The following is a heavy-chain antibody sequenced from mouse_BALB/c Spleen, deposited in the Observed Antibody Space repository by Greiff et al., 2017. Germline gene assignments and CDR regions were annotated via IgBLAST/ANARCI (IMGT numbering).Heavy chain of an antibody. D-gene: IGHD2-14*01. J-gene: IGHJ2*01. Sequence: EVNVVESGGGLVKPGGSLKLSCAASGFAFSSYAMSWVRQSPEKRLEWVAEISSGGSYTYYPDTVTGRSTISRDNAKNTLYLEMSSLRSEDTAMYYCARGEGYYRSHLDYWGQGTTLTVSS. CDR2: ISSGGSYT. CDR1: GFAFSSYA. CDR3: ARGEGYYRSHLDY. V-gene: IGHV5-9-4*01.